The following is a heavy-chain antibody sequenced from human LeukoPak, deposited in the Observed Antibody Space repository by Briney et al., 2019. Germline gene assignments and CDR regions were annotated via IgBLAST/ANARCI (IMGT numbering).Heavy chain of an antibody. J-gene: IGHJ4*02. CDR3: ARAPWWRFLEWLLSPNYFDY. Sequence: ASVKVSCKASGYTFTSYYMHWVRQAPGQGLEWMGIINPSGGSTSYAQKFQGRVTMTRDTSTSTVYMELRSLRSEDTAVYYCARAPWWRFLEWLLSPNYFDYWGQGTLVTVSS. CDR1: GYTFTSYY. D-gene: IGHD3-3*01. CDR2: INPSGGST. V-gene: IGHV1-46*01.